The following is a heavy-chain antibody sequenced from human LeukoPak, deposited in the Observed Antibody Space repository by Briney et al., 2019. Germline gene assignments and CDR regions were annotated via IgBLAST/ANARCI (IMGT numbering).Heavy chain of an antibody. Sequence: SETLSLTCAVYGGSFSGYYWSWIRQPPGKGLEWIGEINHSGSTNYNPSLKSRVTISVDTSKNQFSLKLSSVTAADTAVYYCARGGIQLSSPTYHFDYWGQGTLVTVSS. CDR1: GGSFSGYY. CDR3: ARGGIQLSSPTYHFDY. D-gene: IGHD5-18*01. V-gene: IGHV4-34*01. CDR2: INHSGST. J-gene: IGHJ4*02.